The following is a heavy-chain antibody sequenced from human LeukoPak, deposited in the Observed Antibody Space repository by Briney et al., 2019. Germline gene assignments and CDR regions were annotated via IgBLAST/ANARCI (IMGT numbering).Heavy chain of an antibody. CDR3: ARDLPFEGLHEWLLEY. D-gene: IGHD3-3*01. Sequence: ASMKVSCKASEYTFTSYGITWVRQVPGQGLEWMGWISAYNGKREYAQKFQDRIIMTVDTSTRTAYLEMWNLRSDDTAVYYCARDLPFEGLHEWLLEYWGQGTLVSVSS. V-gene: IGHV1-18*01. J-gene: IGHJ1*01. CDR1: EYTFTSYG. CDR2: ISAYNGKR.